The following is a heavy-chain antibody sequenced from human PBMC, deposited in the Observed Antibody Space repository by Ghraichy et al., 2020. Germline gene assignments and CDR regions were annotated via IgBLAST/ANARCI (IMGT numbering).Heavy chain of an antibody. CDR1: GLTFSSYA. J-gene: IGHJ4*02. CDR2: ITGSGDST. Sequence: GGSPRLSCAASGLTFSSYAMSWVRQGPGKGLEWVSAITGSGDSTYYADSVKGRFTISRDNSKYTLYLEMNSLRADDTAVYYCAKGAAPDFDYWGQGTLVTVSS. CDR3: AKGAAPDFDY. V-gene: IGHV3-23*01. D-gene: IGHD6-25*01.